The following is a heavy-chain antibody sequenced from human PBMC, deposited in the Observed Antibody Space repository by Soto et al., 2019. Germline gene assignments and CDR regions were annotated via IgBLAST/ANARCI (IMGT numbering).Heavy chain of an antibody. V-gene: IGHV1-8*02. CDR3: GRTLDGDNVDY. J-gene: IGHJ4*02. CDR2: MNTNSGNT. D-gene: IGHD4-17*01. Sequence: QVQLVQSGAEVKKPGASVKVSCKASGYTFTSYAINWVRQATGQRLEWMGWMNTNSGNTGYAQKFQGRVTMTRNTSKSTAYMVLSRVRSEDTAVYYCGRTLDGDNVDYWGQGTVVTVSS. CDR1: GYTFTSYA.